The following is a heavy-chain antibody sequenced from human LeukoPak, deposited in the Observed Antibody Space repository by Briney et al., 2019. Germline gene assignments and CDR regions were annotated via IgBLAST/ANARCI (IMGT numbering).Heavy chain of an antibody. V-gene: IGHV4-59*01. CDR2: VSDTGDT. CDR3: ARVFRGVVTSNWFDP. CDR1: GVSINGNY. D-gene: IGHD3-3*01. Sequence: SETLSLTCTVSGVSINGNYWTWIRQLPGKGLEWIGFVSDTGDTGYNPSLKSRLTISVDTSKSQLSLSLSSVTAADTALYYCARVFRGVVTSNWFDPWGQGTLVTVSS. J-gene: IGHJ5*02.